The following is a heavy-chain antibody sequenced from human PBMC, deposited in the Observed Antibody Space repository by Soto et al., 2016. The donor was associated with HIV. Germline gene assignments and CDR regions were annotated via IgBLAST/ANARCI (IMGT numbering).Heavy chain of an antibody. J-gene: IGHJ3*02. V-gene: IGHV3-23*01. CDR3: AKARPGIAVAGTRFGAFDI. Sequence: EVQLLESGGGLVQPGGSLRLSCAASGFTFSSYAMSWVRQAPGKGLEWVSAISGSGGSTYYADSVKGRFTISRDNSKNTLYLQMNSLRAEDTAVYYCAKARPGIAVAGTRFGAFDIVGQGTMVTVSS. CDR2: ISGSGGST. D-gene: IGHD6-19*01. CDR1: GFTFSSYA.